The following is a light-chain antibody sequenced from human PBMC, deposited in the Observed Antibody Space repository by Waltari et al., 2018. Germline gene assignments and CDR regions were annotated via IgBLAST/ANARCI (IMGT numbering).Light chain of an antibody. V-gene: IGLV3-1*01. J-gene: IGLJ1*01. CDR2: QDN. Sequence: SYEMTQPPSVSVSPAQTASITCSGHKLGDKYTCWYQHKPGQSPVLVIYQDNKRPSGIPERFSGSNSGNTATLTISGTQAMDEADYYCQAWDSSTLVFGTGTKVTVL. CDR3: QAWDSSTLV. CDR1: KLGDKY.